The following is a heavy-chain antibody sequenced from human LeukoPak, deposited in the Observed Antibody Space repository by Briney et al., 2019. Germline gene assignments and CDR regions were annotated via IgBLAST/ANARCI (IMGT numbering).Heavy chain of an antibody. Sequence: GESLRLSCAASGFTFSSYAMHWVRQAPGKGLEWVAVISYDGSNKYYADSVKGRFTISRDNSKNTLYLQMNSLRAEDTAVYYCARDNFWSGHYGDYWGQGTLVTVSS. V-gene: IGHV3-30-3*01. J-gene: IGHJ4*02. D-gene: IGHD3-3*01. CDR2: ISYDGSNK. CDR1: GFTFSSYA. CDR3: ARDNFWSGHYGDY.